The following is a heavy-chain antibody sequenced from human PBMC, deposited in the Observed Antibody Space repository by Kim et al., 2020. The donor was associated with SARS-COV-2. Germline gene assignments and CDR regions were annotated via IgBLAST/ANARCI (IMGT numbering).Heavy chain of an antibody. Sequence: ETLSLTCAVYGGSFSGYYWSWIRQPPGKGLEWIGEINHSGSTNYNPSLKSRVTISVDTSKNQFSLKLSSVTVADTAVYYCARGAPVEMATYRQRSDDAFDIWGQGTMVTVSS. CDR3: ARGAPVEMATYRQRSDDAFDI. J-gene: IGHJ3*02. CDR2: INHSGST. CDR1: GGSFSGYY. D-gene: IGHD5-12*01. V-gene: IGHV4-34*01.